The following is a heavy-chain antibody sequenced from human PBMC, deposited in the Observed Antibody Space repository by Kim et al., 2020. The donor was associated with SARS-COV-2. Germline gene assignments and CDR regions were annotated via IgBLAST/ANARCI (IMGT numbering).Heavy chain of an antibody. J-gene: IGHJ5*02. CDR2: ISSSSSTI. CDR1: GFTFSSYS. Sequence: GGSLRLSCAASGFTFSSYSMNWVRQAPGKGLEWVSYISSSSSTIYYADSVKGRFTISRDNAKNSLYLQMNSLRAEDTAVYYCARKQITFDPWGQGTLVTVSS. CDR3: ARKQITFDP. V-gene: IGHV3-48*04. D-gene: IGHD6-13*01.